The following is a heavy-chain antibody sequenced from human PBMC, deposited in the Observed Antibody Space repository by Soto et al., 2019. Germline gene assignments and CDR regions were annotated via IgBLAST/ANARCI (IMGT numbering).Heavy chain of an antibody. V-gene: IGHV4-34*01. Sequence: SETLSLTCAVYGGSFSGYYWSWIRQPPGKGLEWIGEINHSGSTNYNPSLKSRVTISVDTSKNQFSLKLSSVTAADTAVYYCARGGIEYYYDSSGYYRNYYYGMDVWGQGTTVT. D-gene: IGHD3-22*01. CDR3: ARGGIEYYYDSSGYYRNYYYGMDV. CDR2: INHSGST. J-gene: IGHJ6*02. CDR1: GGSFSGYY.